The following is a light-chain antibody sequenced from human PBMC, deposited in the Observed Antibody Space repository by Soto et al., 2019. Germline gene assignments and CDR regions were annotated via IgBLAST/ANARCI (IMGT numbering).Light chain of an antibody. CDR2: AAS. CDR3: QQYGSSPLT. V-gene: IGKV3-20*01. CDR1: QSVSSNY. J-gene: IGKJ4*01. Sequence: EIVLTQSPGTLSLSPGERATLSCRASQSVSSNYLAWYHQKPGQAPRLLIHAASRRAYGIPDRFSGSGSGSDFTITISRLEPQDFAVYYWQQYGSSPLTFGGGTKVEIK.